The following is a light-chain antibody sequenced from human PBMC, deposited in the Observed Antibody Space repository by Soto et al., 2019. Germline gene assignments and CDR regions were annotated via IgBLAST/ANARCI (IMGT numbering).Light chain of an antibody. CDR2: LNSDGSH. Sequence: QLVLTQSPSASASLGASVKLTCTLSSGYSRNAIAWHQQQPEKGPRYLMKLNSDGSHSKGARIPDRFSGSSSGTERYLTISSLQSEDEADYYCQAWDTGIRVFGGGTKVTVL. V-gene: IGLV4-69*02. J-gene: IGLJ2*01. CDR1: SGYSRNA. CDR3: QAWDTGIRV.